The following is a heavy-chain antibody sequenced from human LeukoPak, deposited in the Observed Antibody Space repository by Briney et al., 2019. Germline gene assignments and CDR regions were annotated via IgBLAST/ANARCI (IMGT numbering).Heavy chain of an antibody. CDR3: ARMVVAATWTNYYYYCMDV. D-gene: IGHD2-15*01. CDR1: GGSISSYY. CDR2: IYYSGST. J-gene: IGHJ6*03. Sequence: SETLSLTCTVSGGSISSYYWSWIRQPPGKGLEWIGYIYYSGSTNYNPSLKSRVTISVDTSKNQFSLKLSSVTAADTAVYYCARMVVAATWTNYYYYCMDVWGKGTTVTVSS. V-gene: IGHV4-59*01.